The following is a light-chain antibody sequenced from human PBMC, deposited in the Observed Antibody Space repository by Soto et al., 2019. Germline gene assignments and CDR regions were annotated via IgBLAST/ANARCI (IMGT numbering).Light chain of an antibody. V-gene: IGLV2-14*01. CDR3: SSYTDSSTHV. CDR2: DVS. J-gene: IGLJ1*01. Sequence: QSVLTQPASVSGSPGQSITISCTGTSSDVGGYNYVSWYQQYPGKAPKLLIYDVSHRPSGVSNRFSAAKSGNTASLTISGLQAEDEADYYFSSYTDSSTHVFATGTKLTVL. CDR1: SSDVGGYNY.